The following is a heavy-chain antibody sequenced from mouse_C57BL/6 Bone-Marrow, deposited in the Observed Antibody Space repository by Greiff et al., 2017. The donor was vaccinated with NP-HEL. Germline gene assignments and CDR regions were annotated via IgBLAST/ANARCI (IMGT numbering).Heavy chain of an antibody. CDR3: ASSHYYGSSYVRFAY. D-gene: IGHD1-1*01. V-gene: IGHV2-6*01. J-gene: IGHJ3*01. Sequence: VKVVESGPGLVAPSQSLSITCTVSGFSLTSYGVDWVRQSPGKGLEWLGVIWGVGSTNYNSALKSRLSISKDNSKSQVFLKMNSLQTDDTAMYYCASSHYYGSSYVRFAYWGQGTLVTVSA. CDR2: IWGVGST. CDR1: GFSLTSYG.